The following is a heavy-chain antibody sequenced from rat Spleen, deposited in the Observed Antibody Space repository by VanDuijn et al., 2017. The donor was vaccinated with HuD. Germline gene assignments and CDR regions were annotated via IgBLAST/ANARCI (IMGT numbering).Heavy chain of an antibody. D-gene: IGHD4-3*01. J-gene: IGHJ2*01. CDR3: ARDGGELGY. CDR2: IWSGGST. CDR1: GFSLSSYG. Sequence: QVQLKESGPGLVKPSLTLSLTCTVSGFSLSSYGVIWVRQPPGKGLEWIAAIWSGGSTYYNSVLKSRLRISRDTSKSQVFLRMNSLQTEDTATYDCARDGGELGYWGQGIMVTVSS. V-gene: IGHV2-4*01.